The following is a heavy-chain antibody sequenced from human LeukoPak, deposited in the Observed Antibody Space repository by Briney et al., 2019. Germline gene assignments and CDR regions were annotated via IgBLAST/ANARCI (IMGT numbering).Heavy chain of an antibody. J-gene: IGHJ4*02. CDR2: FDPEDGET. CDR1: GYTLTELS. D-gene: IGHD4-17*01. Sequence: ASVKVSCKVSGYTLTELSMHWVRQAPGKGLEWMGGFDPEDGETIYAQKFQGRVTMTEDTSTDTAYMELSSLRSEDTAVYYCARDSGNADYRTLDYWGQGTLVTVSS. V-gene: IGHV1-24*01. CDR3: ARDSGNADYRTLDY.